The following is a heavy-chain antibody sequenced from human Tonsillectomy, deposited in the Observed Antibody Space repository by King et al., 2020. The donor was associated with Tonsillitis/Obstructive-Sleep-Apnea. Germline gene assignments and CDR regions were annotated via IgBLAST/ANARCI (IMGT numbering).Heavy chain of an antibody. CDR1: GFTFSSYE. V-gene: IGHV3-48*03. J-gene: IGHJ4*02. CDR2: ISSSGSTI. D-gene: IGHD3-3*01. Sequence: QLVQSGGGLVQPGGSLRLSCAASGFTFSSYEMNWVRQAPGKGLEWVSYISSSGSTIYYADSVKGRFTISRDNAKNSLYLQMNSLRAEDTAVYYCARDYYDFWSGPDRFDYWGQGTLVTVSS. CDR3: ARDYYDFWSGPDRFDY.